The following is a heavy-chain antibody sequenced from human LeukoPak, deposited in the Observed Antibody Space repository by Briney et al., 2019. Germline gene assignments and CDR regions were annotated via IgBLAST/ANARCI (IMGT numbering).Heavy chain of an antibody. J-gene: IGHJ4*02. CDR1: GFTFSGYY. CDR2: ISSSGNII. D-gene: IGHD1-20*01. Sequence: PGGSLRLSCAASGFTFSGYYMSWIRQAPGKGLEWVSYISSSGNIIYYADSVKGRFTISRDNAKNSLYLQMNSLRAEDTAVYYCARRRYNWNAIDYWGQGTLVTVSS. V-gene: IGHV3-11*01. CDR3: ARRRYNWNAIDY.